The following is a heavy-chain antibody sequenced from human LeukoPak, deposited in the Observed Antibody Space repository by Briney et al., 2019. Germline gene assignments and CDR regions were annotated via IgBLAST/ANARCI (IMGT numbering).Heavy chain of an antibody. CDR1: GFTFSNYA. CDR2: IGGSGVSI. Sequence: GGSLRLPCAASGFTFSNYAMTRVRQAPGKGLERVSTIGGSGVSIYYADSVKGRFTISRDNSRNTVYLQMDSLRAEDTALYYCAKGGVSGWFYFDFWGQGTLVTVSS. J-gene: IGHJ4*02. CDR3: AKGGVSGWFYFDF. V-gene: IGHV3-23*01. D-gene: IGHD6-19*01.